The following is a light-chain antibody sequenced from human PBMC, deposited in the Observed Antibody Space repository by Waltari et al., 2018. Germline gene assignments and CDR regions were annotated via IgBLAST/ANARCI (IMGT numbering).Light chain of an antibody. CDR2: GNG. CDR1: QSNIVPGYG. CDR3: QSYDNTLPGSV. J-gene: IGLJ3*02. Sequence: QPVLTHPPSLSGAPGQRVPISCTGSQSNIVPGYGVHWYQHGSGAAPKLLIFGNGNRPSGGPDRFSGSKSGTSASLAITGLQAEDEGDYYCQSYDNTLPGSVFGGGTKLTVL. V-gene: IGLV1-40*01.